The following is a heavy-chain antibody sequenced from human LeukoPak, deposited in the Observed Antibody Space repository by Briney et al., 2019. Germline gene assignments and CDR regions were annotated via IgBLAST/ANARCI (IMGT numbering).Heavy chain of an antibody. J-gene: IGHJ3*01. CDR2: IKSRTHGGTT. CDR1: GFIFNYDW. Sequence: PGGSLRLSCAASGFIFNYDWMSWVRQAPGKGLEWVGRIKSRTHGGTTDYAAPVKGRFTISRDDSGNTVYLQMSSLKTEDTAVYYCAREQYCASSSCPGAFDLWGQGTVVTVSS. CDR3: AREQYCASSSCPGAFDL. V-gene: IGHV3-15*01. D-gene: IGHD2-21*01.